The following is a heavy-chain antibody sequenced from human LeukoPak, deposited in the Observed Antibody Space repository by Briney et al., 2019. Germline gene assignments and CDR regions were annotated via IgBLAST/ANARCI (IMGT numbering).Heavy chain of an antibody. V-gene: IGHV3-13*01. Sequence: GGSLRLSCAASGFTFSSYDMHWVRQATGKGLEWVSAIGTAGDTYYPGSVKGRFTISRENAKNSLYLQMNSLRAGDTAVYYCARGRFGSVVVPFDYWGQGTLVTVPS. J-gene: IGHJ4*02. CDR1: GFTFSSYD. CDR2: IGTAGDT. CDR3: ARGRFGSVVVPFDY. D-gene: IGHD3-22*01.